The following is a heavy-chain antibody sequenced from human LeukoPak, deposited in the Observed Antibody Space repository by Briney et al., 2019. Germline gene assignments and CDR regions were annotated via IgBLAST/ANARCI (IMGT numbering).Heavy chain of an antibody. D-gene: IGHD3-22*01. CDR1: GFTFSSYG. V-gene: IGHV4-34*01. CDR2: INHDGST. Sequence: GSLRLSCAASGFTFSSYGLHWVRQTPGKGLEWIGEINHDGSTNYSPSLRSRVIISIDTSKSQFSLKLSSVTAADTAVYHCARPKTKYYDSSRAFDVWGQGTLVTVSS. CDR3: ARPKTKYYDSSRAFDV. J-gene: IGHJ3*01.